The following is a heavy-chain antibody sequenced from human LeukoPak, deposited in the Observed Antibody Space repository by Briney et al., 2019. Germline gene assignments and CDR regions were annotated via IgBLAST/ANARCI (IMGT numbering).Heavy chain of an antibody. CDR3: AREASGSYFHH. V-gene: IGHV3-33*01. Sequence: GGSLRLSCAASGFTFSSYGMHWVRQAPGKGLEWVAVIWYDGSNKYYADSVKGRFTISRDNSKNTVYLQMNRLRAGDMAVYYCAREASGSYFHHWGQGTLVTVSS. CDR2: IWYDGSNK. CDR1: GFTFSSYG. D-gene: IGHD1-26*01. J-gene: IGHJ1*01.